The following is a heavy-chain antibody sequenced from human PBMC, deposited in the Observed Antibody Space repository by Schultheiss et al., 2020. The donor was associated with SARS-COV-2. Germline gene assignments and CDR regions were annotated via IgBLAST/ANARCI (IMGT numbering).Heavy chain of an antibody. CDR2: ISGSSSYI. D-gene: IGHD4-17*01. CDR1: GFTFSSYT. V-gene: IGHV3-21*01. J-gene: IGHJ5*01. CDR3: ARHERYGWFDS. Sequence: GGSLRLSCAASGFTFSSYTMNWVRQAPGKGLEWVSYISGSSSYIYYADSVKGRFTISRDNAENSLSLQMNSLRAGDTAMYYCARHERYGWFDSWGQGTLVTVSS.